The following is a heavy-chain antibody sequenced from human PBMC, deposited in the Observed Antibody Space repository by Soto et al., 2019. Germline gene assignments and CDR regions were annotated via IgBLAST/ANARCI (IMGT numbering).Heavy chain of an antibody. J-gene: IGHJ4*02. CDR2: INRSGST. V-gene: IGHV4-34*01. D-gene: IGHD6-6*01. Sequence: PSETLSLTCAVYGGSFSGYYWSWIHQPPGKGLEWIGEINRSGSTNYNPSLKSRVTISVDTSKNQFSLKLSSVTAADTAVYYCARAAARRTGLDYWGQGTMVTVYS. CDR3: ARAAARRTGLDY. CDR1: GGSFSGYY.